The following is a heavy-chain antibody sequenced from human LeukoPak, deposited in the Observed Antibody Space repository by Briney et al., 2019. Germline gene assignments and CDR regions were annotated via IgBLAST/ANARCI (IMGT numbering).Heavy chain of an antibody. CDR1: GDSINNYY. CDR3: AGLYYYDSSGFFYYFDY. D-gene: IGHD3-22*01. J-gene: IGHJ4*02. Sequence: SETLSLTCTVSGDSINNYYWNWIRQPAGKGLEWIGRVYSDGNTNYNPSLKSRVTMSVDTSKSQVSLKLTSVTAADTTWYYCAGLYYYDSSGFFYYFDYWGQGALVTVSS. V-gene: IGHV4-4*07. CDR2: VYSDGNT.